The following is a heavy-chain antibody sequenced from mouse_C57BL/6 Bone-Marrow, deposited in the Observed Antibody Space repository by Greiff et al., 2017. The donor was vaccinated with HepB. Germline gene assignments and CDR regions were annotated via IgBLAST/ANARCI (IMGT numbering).Heavy chain of an antibody. CDR2: IDPSDSET. Sequence: VQLQQPGAELVRPGSSVKLSCKASGYTFTSYWMHWVKQRPIQGLEWIGNIDPSDSETHYNQKFKDKATLTEDKSSSTAYMQLSSLTSEDSAVYYCARGSTAWFAYWGQGTLVTVSA. V-gene: IGHV1-52*01. CDR1: GYTFTSYW. J-gene: IGHJ3*01. D-gene: IGHD1-1*01. CDR3: ARGSTAWFAY.